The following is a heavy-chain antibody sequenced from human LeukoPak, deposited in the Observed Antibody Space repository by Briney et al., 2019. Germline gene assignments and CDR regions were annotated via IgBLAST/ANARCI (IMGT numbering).Heavy chain of an antibody. CDR2: IKQDGSEK. CDR3: ARGGYCSGGSCYSYYYGMDV. J-gene: IGHJ6*02. V-gene: IGHV3-7*01. CDR1: GFTFSSYW. Sequence: GGSLRLSCAASGFTFSSYWMSWVRQAPGKGLEWVANIKQDGSEKYYVDSVKGRFTISRGNAKNSLYLQMNSLRAEDTAVYYCARGGYCSGGSCYSYYYGMDVWGQGTTVTVSS. D-gene: IGHD2-15*01.